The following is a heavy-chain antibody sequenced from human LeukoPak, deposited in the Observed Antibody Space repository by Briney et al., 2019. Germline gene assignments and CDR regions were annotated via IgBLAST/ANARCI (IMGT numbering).Heavy chain of an antibody. Sequence: PSETLSLTCTVSGGSISSYYWSWIRQPPGKGLEWIGYIYYSGSTNYNPSLKSRVTISVDTSKNQFSLKLSSVTAADTAVYYCARANGWKAPYYYYYMDVWGKGTTVTVSS. D-gene: IGHD1-1*01. CDR1: GGSISSYY. J-gene: IGHJ6*03. CDR3: ARANGWKAPYYYYYMDV. CDR2: IYYSGST. V-gene: IGHV4-59*01.